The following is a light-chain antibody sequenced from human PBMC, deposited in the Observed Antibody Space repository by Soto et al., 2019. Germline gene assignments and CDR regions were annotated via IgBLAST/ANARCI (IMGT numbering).Light chain of an antibody. CDR2: EVT. V-gene: IGLV2-8*01. J-gene: IGLJ1*01. CDR1: SSDVGGYNY. CDR3: SSRAGSAPYV. Sequence: QSALTQPPSASGSPGQSVTISCTGTSSDVGGYNYVSWYQQHPGKAPKPMVYEVTKRPSGVPDRFSGSKSGNTASLTVSGLQADDEADYYCSSRAGSAPYVFGTGTKLTVL.